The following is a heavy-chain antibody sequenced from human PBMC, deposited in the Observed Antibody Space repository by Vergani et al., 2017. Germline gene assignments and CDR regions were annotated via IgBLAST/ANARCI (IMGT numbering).Heavy chain of an antibody. Sequence: QVQLQESGPGLVKPSQTLSLTCTVSGGSISSGGYYWSWIRQHPGKGLEWIGYIYYSGSTYYNPSLKGRVTISVDTSKNQFSLKLSSVTAADTAVYYCACNAPHSSSWEFDLWGRGTLVTVSS. D-gene: IGHD6-13*01. CDR2: IYYSGST. CDR3: ACNAPHSSSWEFDL. V-gene: IGHV4-30-4*08. J-gene: IGHJ2*01. CDR1: GGSISSGGYY.